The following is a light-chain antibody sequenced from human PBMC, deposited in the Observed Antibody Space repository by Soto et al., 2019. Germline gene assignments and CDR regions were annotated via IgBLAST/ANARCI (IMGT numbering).Light chain of an antibody. Sequence: EMVMTQSPATLSVSPGERATLSCRASQSVSSKLAWYQQKPGQAPRLLIYDTSTRATGIPARFSGSGSGTEFTLTISSLQSEDFAVYYCQQYGSSPRTFGQGTKVDI. CDR3: QQYGSSPRT. CDR1: QSVSSK. CDR2: DTS. V-gene: IGKV3-15*01. J-gene: IGKJ1*01.